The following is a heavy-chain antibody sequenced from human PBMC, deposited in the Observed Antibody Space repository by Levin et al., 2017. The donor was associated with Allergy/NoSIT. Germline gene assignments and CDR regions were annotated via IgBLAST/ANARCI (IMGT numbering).Heavy chain of an antibody. D-gene: IGHD6-13*01. CDR3: ARGQQLVRGAPPKQYYYYYYGMDV. J-gene: IGHJ6*02. Sequence: GGSLRLSCAASGFTFSDYYMSWIRQAPGKGLEWVSYISSSGSTIYYADSVKGRFTISRDNAKNSLYLQMNSLRAEDTAVYYCARGQQLVRGAPPKQYYYYYYGMDVWGQGTTVTVSS. V-gene: IGHV3-11*01. CDR2: ISSSGSTI. CDR1: GFTFSDYY.